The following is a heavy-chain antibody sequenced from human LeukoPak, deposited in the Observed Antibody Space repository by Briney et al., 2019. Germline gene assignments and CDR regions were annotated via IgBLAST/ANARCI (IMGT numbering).Heavy chain of an antibody. CDR3: GRDCNRAGDCYSDLDY. CDR1: GYTFTGYY. V-gene: IGHV1-2*02. D-gene: IGHD2-21*02. CDR2: INPNSGGT. Sequence: ASVKVSCKASGYTFTGYYMHWVRQAPGQGLEWMGWINPNSGGTNYAQKFQGRVTMTRDTSISTAYMELRSLRSDDTAVYYCGRDCNRAGDCYSDLDYWGQGTLVTVSS. J-gene: IGHJ4*02.